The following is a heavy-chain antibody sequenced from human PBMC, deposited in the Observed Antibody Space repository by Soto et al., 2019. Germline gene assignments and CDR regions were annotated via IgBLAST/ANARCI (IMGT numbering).Heavy chain of an antibody. CDR1: GGTLSDHG. Sequence: QVQLEQSGAEVKKPGSSVKVSCKASGGTLSDHGVAWLRQAPGQGLEGMGGTIPVFNTAKYGQKFQGRVTVTADKVTNIACMELSSLRSEDTAFYFCARGVYGSGNYYTGPSAFDIWGQGTMVIVSS. CDR3: ARGVYGSGNYYTGPSAFDI. CDR2: TIPVFNTA. V-gene: IGHV1-69*06. J-gene: IGHJ3*02. D-gene: IGHD3-10*01.